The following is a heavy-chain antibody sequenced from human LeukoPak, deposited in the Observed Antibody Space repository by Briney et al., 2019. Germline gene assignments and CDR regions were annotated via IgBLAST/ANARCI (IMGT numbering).Heavy chain of an antibody. CDR3: ARGSSSGWYGGWFDP. J-gene: IGHJ5*02. Sequence: SETLSLTCTVSGGSISSSSYYWGWIRRPPGKGLEWIGSIYYSGSTYYNPSLKSRVTISVDTSKNQFSLKLSSVTAADTAVYYCARGSSSGWYGGWFDPWGQGTLVTVSS. CDR1: GGSISSSSYY. D-gene: IGHD6-19*01. V-gene: IGHV4-39*01. CDR2: IYYSGST.